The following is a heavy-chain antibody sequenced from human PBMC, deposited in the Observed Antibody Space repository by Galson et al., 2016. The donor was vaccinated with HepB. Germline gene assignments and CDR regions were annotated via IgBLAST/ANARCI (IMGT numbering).Heavy chain of an antibody. CDR2: ISATGGTT. D-gene: IGHD3-16*01. CDR3: VKESPVRGNHFEY. CDR1: GTSFSSYA. Sequence: SLRLSCAASGTSFSSYAMTWVRQAPGKGLQWVSAISATGGTTYYGESVKGRFTISRDNSKNTLYLQMNSLRAEDTAVYYCVKESPVRGNHFEYWGQGPLVTVSS. V-gene: IGHV3-23*01. J-gene: IGHJ4*02.